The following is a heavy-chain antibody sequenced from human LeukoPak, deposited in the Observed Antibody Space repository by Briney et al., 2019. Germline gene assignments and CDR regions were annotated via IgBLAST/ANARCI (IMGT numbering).Heavy chain of an antibody. D-gene: IGHD3-16*01. CDR1: GFTFSSYG. CDR2: IRYDGSNK. J-gene: IGHJ6*03. Sequence: GGSLRLSCAASGFTFSSYGMHWVRQAPGKGLEWVAFIRYDGSNKYYADSVKGRFTISRDNSKNTLYLQMNSLRAEDTAVYYCAKAGWLGDYYYMDVWGKGTTVTISS. CDR3: AKAGWLGDYYYMDV. V-gene: IGHV3-30*02.